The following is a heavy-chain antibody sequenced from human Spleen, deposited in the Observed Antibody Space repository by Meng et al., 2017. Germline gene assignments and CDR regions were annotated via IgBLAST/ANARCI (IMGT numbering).Heavy chain of an antibody. V-gene: IGHV4-34*01. CDR3: ARGPTTMAHDFDY. D-gene: IGHD4-11*01. Sequence: QRQRRGAGLLKPPETLSLTCVVSGGSFSDDYGSGIRQPPGKGLEWIGEINHSGSTNYNPSLESRATISADTSQNNLSLKLSSVTAADSAVYYCARGPTTMAHDFDYWGQGTLVTVSS. CDR2: INHSGST. CDR1: GGSFSDDY. J-gene: IGHJ4*02.